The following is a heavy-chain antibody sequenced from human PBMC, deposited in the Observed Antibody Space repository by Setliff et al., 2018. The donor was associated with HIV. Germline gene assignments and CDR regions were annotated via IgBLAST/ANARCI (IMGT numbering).Heavy chain of an antibody. CDR2: IYYSGST. J-gene: IGHJ4*02. Sequence: SETLSLTCAVYGGSFSDYYWTWIRQSPGKGLEWIGYIYYSGSTNYNPSLKSRVTISVDTSKNQFSLKLRSVTAADTAVYYCARRRDGYNSAPWRSDYWGQGTLVTVSS. CDR3: ARRRDGYNSAPWRSDY. V-gene: IGHV4-59*12. CDR1: GGSFSDYY. D-gene: IGHD5-12*01.